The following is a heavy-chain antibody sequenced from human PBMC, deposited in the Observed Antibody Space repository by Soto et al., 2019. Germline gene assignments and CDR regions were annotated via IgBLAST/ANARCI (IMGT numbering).Heavy chain of an antibody. CDR3: ARNRAGIAAAGNLFDY. D-gene: IGHD6-13*01. CDR2: INPSGGST. J-gene: IGHJ4*02. V-gene: IGHV1-46*01. CDR1: GYTFTSYY. Sequence: WASVKVSCKASGYTFTSYYMHWVRQAPGQGLEWMGIINPSGGSTSYAQKFQGRVTMTRDTSTSTVYMELSSLRSEDTAVYYCARNRAGIAAAGNLFDYWGQGTLVTVSS.